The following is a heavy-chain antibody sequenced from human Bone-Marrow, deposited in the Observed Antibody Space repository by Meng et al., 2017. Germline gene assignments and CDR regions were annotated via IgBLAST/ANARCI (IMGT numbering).Heavy chain of an antibody. J-gene: IGHJ4*02. D-gene: IGHD3-22*01. CDR3: ARLAYDSSGYWFDY. CDR1: DGSFSGYY. CDR2: INHSGST. Sequence: QRRLQEGGAGLLTPSGTLSLTCAVYDGSFSGYYWSWSRQPPGKGLEWIGEINHSGSTNYNPSLKGRVTISVDTSKNQFYLKLSSVTAADTAVYYCARLAYDSSGYWFDYWGQGTLVTVSS. V-gene: IGHV4-34*01.